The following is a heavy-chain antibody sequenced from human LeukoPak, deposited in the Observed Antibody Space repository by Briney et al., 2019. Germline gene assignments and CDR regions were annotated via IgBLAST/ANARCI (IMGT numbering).Heavy chain of an antibody. D-gene: IGHD2-2*01. Sequence: GGSLRLSCAASGFTFSSAAMTWVRQAPGKGLEWVSLIGSSGGSTYYADSVKGRFTISRDNSKNTLYLQMNSLRAEDTAVYYCARDPSIVVVPAAIGYFQHWGQGTLVTVSS. CDR2: IGSSGGST. V-gene: IGHV3-23*01. J-gene: IGHJ1*01. CDR1: GFTFSSAA. CDR3: ARDPSIVVVPAAIGYFQH.